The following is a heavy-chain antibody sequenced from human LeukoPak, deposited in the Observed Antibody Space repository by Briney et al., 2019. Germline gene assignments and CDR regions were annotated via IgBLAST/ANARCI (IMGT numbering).Heavy chain of an antibody. D-gene: IGHD1-7*01. CDR1: GGSISSYY. J-gene: IGHJ3*02. CDR2: IYYSGST. Sequence: PSETLSLTCTVSGGSISSYYWSWIRQPPGKGLEWIGYIYYSGSTNYNPSLKSRVTISVDTSKNQFSLKLSSVTAADTAVYYCARQRTTGLVEYAFDIWGQGTMVTVSS. CDR3: ARQRTTGLVEYAFDI. V-gene: IGHV4-59*08.